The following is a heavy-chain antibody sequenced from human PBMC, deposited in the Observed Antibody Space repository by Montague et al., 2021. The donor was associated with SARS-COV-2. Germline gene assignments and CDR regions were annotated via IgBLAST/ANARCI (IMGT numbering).Heavy chain of an antibody. D-gene: IGHD3-10*01. CDR2: MRLSGDX. J-gene: IGHJ4*02. Sequence: LSLTCTVSGDAIISGDYYWTWVRQPPGKGLEWIGYMRLSGDXHYNPSLKGRVSISIDTTKNQFSLKLNSVTAADTAVYYCARDRGLGVGENFDCWGQGTLVTVSS. CDR1: GDAIISGDYY. CDR3: ARDRGLGVGENFDC. V-gene: IGHV4-30-4*01.